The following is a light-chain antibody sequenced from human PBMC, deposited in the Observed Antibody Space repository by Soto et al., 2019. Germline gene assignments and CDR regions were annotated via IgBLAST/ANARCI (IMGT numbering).Light chain of an antibody. V-gene: IGKV3-20*01. Sequence: EIVLTQSPGTLSLSPGERATLSCRASQSASSNYLAWYQQKPGQAPRLLIYGASSRATGIPDRFSGSGSGTDFTLTISRLEPEDFAVYYCQHYGSSPETFGQGTKVDIK. CDR2: GAS. CDR1: QSASSNY. CDR3: QHYGSSPET. J-gene: IGKJ1*01.